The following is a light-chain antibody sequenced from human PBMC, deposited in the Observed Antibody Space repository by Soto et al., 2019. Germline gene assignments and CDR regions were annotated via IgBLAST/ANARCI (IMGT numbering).Light chain of an antibody. V-gene: IGLV1-44*01. CDR2: SDN. J-gene: IGLJ1*01. CDR3: AAWDDSLSGNYV. Sequence: QSVLIQPPSASGTPGQRVTISCSGSNSNIGTNTVNWYQQLPGTAPKLLIYSDNQRPSGVPDRFSGSKSGTSASLAISGLQSEDEADYYCAAWDDSLSGNYVFGTGTKVTVL. CDR1: NSNIGTNT.